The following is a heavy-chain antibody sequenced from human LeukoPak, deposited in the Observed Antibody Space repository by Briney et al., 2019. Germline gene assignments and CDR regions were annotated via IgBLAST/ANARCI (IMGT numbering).Heavy chain of an antibody. CDR3: ASAAVVTGVHDAFDI. J-gene: IGHJ3*02. D-gene: IGHD4-23*01. Sequence: PGESLKISCKGSGYSFTSYWIGWVRQMPGKGLEWMGIIYPGDSDTRYSPSFQGQVTISADKSISTAYLQWSSLKASDTAMYYCASAAVVTGVHDAFDIWGQGTMVTVSS. CDR2: IYPGDSDT. CDR1: GYSFTSYW. V-gene: IGHV5-51*01.